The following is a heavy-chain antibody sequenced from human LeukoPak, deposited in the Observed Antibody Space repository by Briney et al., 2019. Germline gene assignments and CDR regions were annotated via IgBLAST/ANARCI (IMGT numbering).Heavy chain of an antibody. J-gene: IGHJ6*03. CDR2: INPNSGGT. Sequence: GASVKVSCKASGYTFTGYYMHWVRQAPGQGLEWMGWINPNSGGTNYAQKFQGRVTMTSDTSISTAYMEVTSLTSDDTAVYYCARDGFYYGSGSHHNGRTGTFYYYMDVWGKGTTVTISS. CDR1: GYTFTGYY. D-gene: IGHD3-10*01. CDR3: ARDGFYYGSGSHHNGRTGTFYYYMDV. V-gene: IGHV1-2*02.